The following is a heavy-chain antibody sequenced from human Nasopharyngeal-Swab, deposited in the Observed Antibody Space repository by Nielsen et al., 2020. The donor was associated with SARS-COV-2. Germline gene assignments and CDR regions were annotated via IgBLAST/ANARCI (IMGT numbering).Heavy chain of an antibody. CDR1: GGSISSDKW. D-gene: IGHD6-19*01. Sequence: SETLSLTCAVSGGSISSDKWWTWIRQPPGKGLEWIGEINHSGSTNYNPSLKSRVTISVDTSKNQFSLKLSSVTAADTAVYYCARGPRWLARHPFDYWGQGTLVTVSS. V-gene: IGHV4-4*02. CDR3: ARGPRWLARHPFDY. J-gene: IGHJ4*02. CDR2: INHSGST.